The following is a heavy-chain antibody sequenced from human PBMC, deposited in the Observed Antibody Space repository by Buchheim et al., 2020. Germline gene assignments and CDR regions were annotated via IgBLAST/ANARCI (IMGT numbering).Heavy chain of an antibody. Sequence: QVQLVESGGGVVQPGRSLRLSCAASGFTFSSYGMHWVRQAPGKGLEWVAVISYDGSNKYYADSVKGRFTISRDNSQNTLYLQMNSLRAEDTAVYYCAKDRLYCSSTSCYARDYYGMDVWGQGTT. CDR1: GFTFSSYG. D-gene: IGHD2-2*01. J-gene: IGHJ6*02. CDR3: AKDRLYCSSTSCYARDYYGMDV. V-gene: IGHV3-30*18. CDR2: ISYDGSNK.